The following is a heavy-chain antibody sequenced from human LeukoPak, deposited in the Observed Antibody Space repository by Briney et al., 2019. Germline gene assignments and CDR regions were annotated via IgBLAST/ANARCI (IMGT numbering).Heavy chain of an antibody. J-gene: IGHJ3*02. CDR1: GFTFSSYS. CDR3: GRVGGRSKAAKGDAFDI. CDR2: ISSGSTYM. V-gene: IGHV3-21*06. D-gene: IGHD6-6*01. Sequence: GGSLRLSCAASGFTFSSYSMNWDRQAPGKGLEWVSSISSGSTYMYYADSVKGRFTISRDNALNSVFLQMNSLRAEDTAVYYCGRVGGRSKAAKGDAFDIWGQGTMVVVSS.